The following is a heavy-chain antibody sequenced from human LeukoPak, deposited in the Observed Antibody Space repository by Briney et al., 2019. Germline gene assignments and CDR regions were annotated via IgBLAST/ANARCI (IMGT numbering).Heavy chain of an antibody. CDR3: ARHIPSYYGSGSFNWFDP. D-gene: IGHD3-10*01. Sequence: PSETLSLTCAVYGGSFSDYYWSWIRQPPGKGLEWIGEINHSGSTNYNPSLKSRVTISVDTSKNQFSLKLSSVTAADTAVYYCARHIPSYYGSGSFNWFDPWGQGTLVTVSS. CDR1: GGSFSDYY. V-gene: IGHV4-34*01. J-gene: IGHJ5*02. CDR2: INHSGST.